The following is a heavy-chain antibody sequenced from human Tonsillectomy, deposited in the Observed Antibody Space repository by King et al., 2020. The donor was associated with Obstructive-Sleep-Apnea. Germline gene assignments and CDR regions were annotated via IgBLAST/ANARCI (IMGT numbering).Heavy chain of an antibody. CDR3: ARPLGYCSGGSCYGAYYYYGVDV. D-gene: IGHD2-15*01. Sequence: VQLVESGGGVVQPGRSLRLSCAASGFTFSSYAMHWVRQAPGKGLEWVAVISYEGNNEYYADSMKGRFTISRDNSMNTLYLQMDSLSVEDTAIYYCARPLGYCSGGSCYGAYYYYGVDVWGEGTTVTVS. V-gene: IGHV3-30-3*01. CDR2: ISYEGNNE. CDR1: GFTFSSYA. J-gene: IGHJ6*02.